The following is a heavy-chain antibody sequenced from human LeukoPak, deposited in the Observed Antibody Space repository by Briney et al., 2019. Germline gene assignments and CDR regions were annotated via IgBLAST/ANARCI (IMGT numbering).Heavy chain of an antibody. V-gene: IGHV1-2*02. Sequence: GASVKVSCKASGYTFTGYYIHWVRQAPGRGLEWMGCINPNSGGTNYAQNFQGRVTMTRDTSITTAYMELISLRSDDTAVYYCGRGTLTFDPWGQGTLVTVSS. J-gene: IGHJ5*02. CDR2: INPNSGGT. CDR3: GRGTLTFDP. CDR1: GYTFTGYY.